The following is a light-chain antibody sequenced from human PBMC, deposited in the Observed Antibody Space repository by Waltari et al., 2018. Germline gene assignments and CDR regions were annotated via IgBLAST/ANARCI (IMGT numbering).Light chain of an antibody. CDR2: KAS. J-gene: IGKJ1*01. V-gene: IGKV1-5*03. CDR3: QQYDSYPWT. Sequence: DIQMTQSPSTLSASVGDRVTVTCRASQSISGWLAWYQQKPGKAPKLLIYKASSLESGVPSRFSGSGAGTDVTLAISSLQPDDFATYYCQQYDSYPWTFGQGTKVEIK. CDR1: QSISGW.